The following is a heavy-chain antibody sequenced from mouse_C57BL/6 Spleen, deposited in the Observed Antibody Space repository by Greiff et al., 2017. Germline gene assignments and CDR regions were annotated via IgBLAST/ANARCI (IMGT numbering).Heavy chain of an antibody. V-gene: IGHV1-53*01. CDR3: SRSYCNFVDLGL. D-gene: IGHD2-1*01. CDR1: GYTFTSYW. CDR2: INPSNGGT. Sequence: QVQLQQPGTELVKPGASVKLSCKASGYTFTSYWMHWVKQRPGQGLEWIGNINPSNGGTNYNEQFKSKATLTVDKSASTAYMQLSSLASEDSAVYYCSRSYCNFVDLGLWGQGTTLTGSS. J-gene: IGHJ2*01.